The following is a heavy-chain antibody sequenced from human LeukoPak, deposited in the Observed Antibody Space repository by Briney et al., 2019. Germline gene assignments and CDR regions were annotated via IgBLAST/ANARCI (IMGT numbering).Heavy chain of an antibody. Sequence: SETLSLTCTVSGGSISSYYWSWIRQPPGKGLEWIGYIYYSGSTNYNPSLKSRVTISVDTSKNQFSLKLSSVTAADTAVYYCARGGVDTAMSHGNWFDPWGQGTLVTVSS. J-gene: IGHJ5*02. CDR2: IYYSGST. CDR1: GGSISSYY. D-gene: IGHD5-18*01. CDR3: ARGGVDTAMSHGNWFDP. V-gene: IGHV4-59*12.